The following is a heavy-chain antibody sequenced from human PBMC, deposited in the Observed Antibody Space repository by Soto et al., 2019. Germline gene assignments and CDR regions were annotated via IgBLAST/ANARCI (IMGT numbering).Heavy chain of an antibody. CDR3: AKVLLTYTSGWYHPHFDY. J-gene: IGHJ4*02. CDR1: GFTFSSYA. Sequence: GGSLRLSCAASGFTFSSYAMSWVRQAPGKGLEWVSAISGSGGSTYYADSVKGRFTISRDNSKNTLYLQMNSLRAEDTAVYYCAKVLLTYTSGWYHPHFDYWGQGTLVTVSS. V-gene: IGHV3-23*01. CDR2: ISGSGGST. D-gene: IGHD6-19*01.